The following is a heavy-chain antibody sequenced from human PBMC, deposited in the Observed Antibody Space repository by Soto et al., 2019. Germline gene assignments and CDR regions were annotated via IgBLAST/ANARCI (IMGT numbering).Heavy chain of an antibody. CDR1: GFTFSTYC. J-gene: IGHJ5*02. Sequence: GGSLRLSCAASGFTFSTYCMYWVRQPPGKGLEWVANINKDGSEKNYVDSVKGRFTIYRDNAKKSLYLQMISLTAEDSALYYFSRAPNAWGQGTLVTVSS. CDR3: SRAPNA. CDR2: INKDGSEK. D-gene: IGHD7-27*01. V-gene: IGHV3-7*01.